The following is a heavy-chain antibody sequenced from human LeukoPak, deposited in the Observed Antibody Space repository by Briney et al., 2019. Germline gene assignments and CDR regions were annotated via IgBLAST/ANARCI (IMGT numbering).Heavy chain of an antibody. J-gene: IGHJ6*03. CDR3: ARVVQGSGSYYKVRYYYYYMDV. Sequence: SETLSLTCAVYGGSFSGYYWSWIRQPPGKGLEWIGEINHSGSTNYNPSLKSRVTISVDTSKNQFSLKLSSVTAADTAVYYCARVVQGSGSYYKVRYYYYYMDVWGKGTMVTVSS. CDR2: INHSGST. V-gene: IGHV4-34*01. CDR1: GGSFSGYY. D-gene: IGHD3-10*01.